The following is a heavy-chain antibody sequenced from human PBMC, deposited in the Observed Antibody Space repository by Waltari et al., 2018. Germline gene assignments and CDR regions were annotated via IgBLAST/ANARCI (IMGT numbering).Heavy chain of an antibody. V-gene: IGHV4-34*01. CDR2: NNHSGST. CDR1: GGSFSGYY. D-gene: IGHD5-12*01. CDR3: ARRYSGYDWEAEDGMDV. Sequence: QVQLQQRGAGLLKPSETLSLTAAVQGGSFSGYYLGRLRQPPGKGLEWIGENNHSGSTNYNPSLKSRVTISVDTSKNQFSLKLSSVTAADTAVYYCARRYSGYDWEAEDGMDVWGQGTTVTVSS. J-gene: IGHJ6*02.